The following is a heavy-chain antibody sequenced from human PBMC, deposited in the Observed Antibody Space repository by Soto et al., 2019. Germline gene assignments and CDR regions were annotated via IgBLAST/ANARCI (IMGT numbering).Heavy chain of an antibody. CDR2: INSDGSGT. CDR1: GFTFGSSW. J-gene: IGHJ4*02. V-gene: IGHV3-74*01. CDR3: AREQRAGSSSNSIDY. D-gene: IGHD4-4*01. Sequence: EVQLVESGGGLVQPGGSLRVSCAASGFTFGSSWMHWDRQAPGKGLVWVSRINSDGSGTSYADSVKGRFTISRDNAKNTLYLQMNSLRAEGTAVYFCAREQRAGSSSNSIDYWGQGTLVTVSS.